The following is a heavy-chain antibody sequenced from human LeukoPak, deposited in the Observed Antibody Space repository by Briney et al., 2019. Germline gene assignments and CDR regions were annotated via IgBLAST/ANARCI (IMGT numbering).Heavy chain of an antibody. D-gene: IGHD3-3*01. CDR2: ITGSSGST. CDR3: ARYDFWSGYRSDYFDY. J-gene: IGHJ4*02. Sequence: GGSLRLSCAASGFTFSSYVMSWVRQAPGKGLEWVSGITGSSGSTYYADSVKGRFTISRDNAKNSLYLQMNSLRAEDTAVYYCARYDFWSGYRSDYFDYWGQGTLVTVSS. V-gene: IGHV3-23*01. CDR1: GFTFSSYV.